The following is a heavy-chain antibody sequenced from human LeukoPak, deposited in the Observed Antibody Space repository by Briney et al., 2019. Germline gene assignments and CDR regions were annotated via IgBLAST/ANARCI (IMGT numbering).Heavy chain of an antibody. CDR2: NYHIGST. D-gene: IGHD2-2*01. CDR3: ERGYCSSTSCLD. Sequence: KEQERIGSNYHIGSTYYIPSLKSRVTISVYTFQNQFSLKLSSVTAADTAVYYCERGYCSSTSCLDWGQGTLVTVSS. V-gene: IGHV4-38-2*02. J-gene: IGHJ4*02.